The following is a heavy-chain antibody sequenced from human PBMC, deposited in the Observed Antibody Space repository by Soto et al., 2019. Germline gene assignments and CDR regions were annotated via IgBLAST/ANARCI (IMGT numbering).Heavy chain of an antibody. D-gene: IGHD3-3*01. CDR2: IREDGGPK. CDR1: GFTFRSYW. CDR3: ARDSYDFWTAYSY. J-gene: IGHJ4*02. Sequence: GGSLRLSCVASGFTFRSYWMIWVRQAPGKGLEWVANIREDGGPKYYVDSVKGRFTISRDNAKNSLYLQMNSLRAEDTAVYYCARDSYDFWTAYSYWGQGTQVTVSS. V-gene: IGHV3-7*01.